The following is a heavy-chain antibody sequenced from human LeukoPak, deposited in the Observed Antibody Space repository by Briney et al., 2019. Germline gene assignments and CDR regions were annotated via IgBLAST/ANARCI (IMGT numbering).Heavy chain of an antibody. J-gene: IGHJ4*02. V-gene: IGHV4-59*12. CDR1: GGSISSYY. D-gene: IGHD4-23*01. CDR2: IYYSGST. Sequence: TSQTLSLTCTVSGGSISSYYWSWIRQPPGKGLEWIGYIYYSGSTNYNPSLKSRVTISVDTSKNQFSLKLSSVTAADTAVYYCARVNGGVKDYWGQGTLVTVSS. CDR3: ARVNGGVKDY.